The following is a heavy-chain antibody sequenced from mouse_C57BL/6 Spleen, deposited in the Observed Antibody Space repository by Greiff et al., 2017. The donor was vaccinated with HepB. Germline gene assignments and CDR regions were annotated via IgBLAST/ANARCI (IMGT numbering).Heavy chain of an antibody. CDR3: ARAPTIVTYYYAMDY. V-gene: IGHV1-76*01. CDR2: IYPGSGNT. CDR1: GYTFTDYY. Sequence: VKLVESGAELVRPGASVKLSCKASGYTFTDYYINWVKQRPGQGLEWIARIYPGSGNTYYNEKFKGKATLTAEKSSSTAYMQLSSLTSEDSAVYFCARAPTIVTYYYAMDYWGQGTSVTVSS. J-gene: IGHJ4*01. D-gene: IGHD2-5*01.